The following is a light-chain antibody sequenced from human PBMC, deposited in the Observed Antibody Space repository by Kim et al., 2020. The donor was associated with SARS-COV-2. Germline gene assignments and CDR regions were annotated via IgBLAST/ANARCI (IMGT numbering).Light chain of an antibody. CDR3: GTWDSSLSAVV. CDR2: DNN. Sequence: GHSVTVSGSESSSNIGHNYVAWYQHLPGTAPKFLIYDNNERPSGIPDRFSGSKSGTSATLGITGLQTGDEADYYCGTWDSSLSAVVFGGGTKLTVL. V-gene: IGLV1-51*01. J-gene: IGLJ2*01. CDR1: SSNIGHNY.